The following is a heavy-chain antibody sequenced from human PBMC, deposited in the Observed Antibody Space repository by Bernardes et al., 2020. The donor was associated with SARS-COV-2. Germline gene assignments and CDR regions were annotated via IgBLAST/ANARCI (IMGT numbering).Heavy chain of an antibody. Sequence: GPTLVKSTQTLTLTCTFSGFSLSTSGMCVNWIRRPPGKALEWLARIHWNDAKYYKTSLKTRLAISKDTSKNQVVLTVANMDPADTATYFCARNNLGGYTGGSIDEWGQGTLVTVSS. D-gene: IGHD3-16*01. CDR1: GFSLSTSGMC. J-gene: IGHJ4*02. CDR3: ARNNLGGYTGGSIDE. CDR2: IHWNDAK. V-gene: IGHV2-70*11.